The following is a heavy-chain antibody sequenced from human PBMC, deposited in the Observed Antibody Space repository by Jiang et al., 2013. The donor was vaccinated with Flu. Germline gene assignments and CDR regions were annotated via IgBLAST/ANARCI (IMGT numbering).Heavy chain of an antibody. J-gene: IGHJ6*03. CDR1: GFTFANSA. CDR3: AAAPHYQLEGHQFYHSYYMDV. CDR2: IVVGSGNT. Sequence: SGAEVKKPGTSVKVSCKASGFTFANSAVQWVRQARGQRLEWIGWIVVGSGNTNYAQEFQERVTITRDMSTATAYMELSSLKSGDTAVYYCAAAPHYQLEGHQFYHSYYMDVWGKGTTVTVSS. D-gene: IGHD2-2*01. V-gene: IGHV1-58*01.